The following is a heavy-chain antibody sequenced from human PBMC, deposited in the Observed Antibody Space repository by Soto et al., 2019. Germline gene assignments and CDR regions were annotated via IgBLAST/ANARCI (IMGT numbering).Heavy chain of an antibody. V-gene: IGHV1-3*01. CDR3: ARASERFLESRAYYFDY. D-gene: IGHD3-3*01. CDR2: INAGNGNT. J-gene: IGHJ4*02. Sequence: ASVKVSCKASGCTFTSYAMHWVRQAPGQRLEWMGWINAGNGNTKYSQKFQGRVTITRDTSASTAYMELSSLRSGDTAVYYCARASERFLESRAYYFDYWGQGTLVTVSS. CDR1: GCTFTSYA.